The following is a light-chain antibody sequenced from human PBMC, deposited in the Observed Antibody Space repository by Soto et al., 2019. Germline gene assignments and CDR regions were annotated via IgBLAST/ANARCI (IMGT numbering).Light chain of an antibody. CDR3: QQRTNCPPYT. CDR1: QSVSSS. CDR2: DAS. V-gene: IGKV3-11*01. Sequence: EIVLTQSPATLSLSPGERATLSCRASQSVSSSLAWYQQKPGQAPRLLIYDASNRATGIPARFSGSGSGTDFTLTISSLEPEDFAVYYCQQRTNCPPYTFGQGTKLEIK. J-gene: IGKJ2*01.